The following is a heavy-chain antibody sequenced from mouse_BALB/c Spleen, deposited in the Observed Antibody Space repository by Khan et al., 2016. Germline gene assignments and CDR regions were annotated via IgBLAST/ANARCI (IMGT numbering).Heavy chain of an antibody. V-gene: IGHV6-6*01. J-gene: IGHJ3*01. CDR2: IRNKANNPAT. Sequence: EVKLEESGGGLVQPGGSMKLSCAASGFTFSGAWLDWVRQSPEKGLEWVAEIRNKANNPATYYAESVKGRFTISGDDSKGSVYLQINSLRAEVTGNYYCTRQSWSWFAYWSQGTLVTVSP. CDR1: GFTFSGAW. CDR3: TRQSWSWFAY.